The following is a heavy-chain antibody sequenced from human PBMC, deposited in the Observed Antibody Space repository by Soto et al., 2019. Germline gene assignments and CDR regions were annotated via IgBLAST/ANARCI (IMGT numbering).Heavy chain of an antibody. CDR3: ARRPHCSGGICYYGLDN. CDR2: MNPDSGHA. D-gene: IGHD2-15*01. Sequence: QVQLVQSGAEVKKPGASVKVSCKASGYTFTNSDINWVRQAPGQGLEWMGWMNPDSGHAAYAQKFQGRVTLTTSTSTSTVYMEMRSLGSEDTAVYYCARRPHCSGGICYYGLDNWGQGTLVTASS. V-gene: IGHV1-8*01. CDR1: GYTFTNSD. J-gene: IGHJ4*02.